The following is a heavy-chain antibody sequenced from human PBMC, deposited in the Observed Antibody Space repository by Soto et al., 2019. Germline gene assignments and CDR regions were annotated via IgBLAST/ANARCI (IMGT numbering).Heavy chain of an antibody. CDR1: GYTFTGYH. J-gene: IGHJ4*02. CDR2: MNPNSGGT. CDR3: ASVNYGDSIKDDY. V-gene: IGHV1-2*02. Sequence: GASVKVSCKASGYTFTGYHMHWVRQAPGQGLEWMGWMNPNSGGTNYAQKFQGRVTMTRNTSISTAYMELSRLRSEDTAVYYCASVNYGDSIKDDYWGQGTLVTVSS. D-gene: IGHD4-17*01.